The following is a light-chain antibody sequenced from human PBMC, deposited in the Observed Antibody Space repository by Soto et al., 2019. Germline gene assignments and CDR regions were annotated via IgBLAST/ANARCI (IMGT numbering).Light chain of an antibody. CDR1: SSDVGGYNY. CDR2: EVN. J-gene: IGLJ1*01. CDR3: SSYAGSSNV. Sequence: QSALTQPPSASGSPGQSVAISCTGTSSDVGGYNYVSWYQQHPGKAPKLMIYEVNKRPSGVPDRFSGSKSGNTASLTVSGHQAEDAADYYCSSYAGSSNVFGTGTQLTVL. V-gene: IGLV2-8*01.